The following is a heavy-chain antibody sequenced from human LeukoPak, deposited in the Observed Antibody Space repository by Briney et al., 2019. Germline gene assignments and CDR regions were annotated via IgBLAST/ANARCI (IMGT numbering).Heavy chain of an antibody. J-gene: IGHJ3*02. CDR2: IYYSGST. CDR1: GGSISSSSYY. Sequence: SETLSLTCTVSGGSISSSSYYWGWIRQPPGKGLEWIGSIYYSGSTYYNPSLKSRVTISVDTSKNQFSLKLSSVTAADTAVYYCARHVITFGGVEAFDIWGQGTMVTVSS. D-gene: IGHD3-16*01. CDR3: ARHVITFGGVEAFDI. V-gene: IGHV4-39*01.